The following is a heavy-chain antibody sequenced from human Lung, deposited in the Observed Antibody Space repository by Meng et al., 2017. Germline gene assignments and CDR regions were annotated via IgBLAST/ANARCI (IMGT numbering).Heavy chain of an antibody. CDR3: VRSSAWVRTGFDP. CDR2: IGHSGFT. J-gene: IGHJ5*02. V-gene: IGHV4-39*01. D-gene: IGHD6-19*01. CDR1: GGSISTSGYY. Sequence: QPELAWPGPGLVKPSEALSLTCSVSGGSISTSGYYWGWIRQPPGKGLEWIGSIGHSGFTYYTPSLKSRVAVSLDTSKSQFSLMLTSVTAADTAVYYCVRSSAWVRTGFDPWGQGTLVTVSS.